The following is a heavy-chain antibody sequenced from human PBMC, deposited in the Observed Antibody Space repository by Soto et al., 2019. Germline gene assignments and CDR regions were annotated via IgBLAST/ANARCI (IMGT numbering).Heavy chain of an antibody. J-gene: IGHJ6*02. CDR1: GFTFSSYE. V-gene: IGHV3-48*03. CDR2: ISSSGSTI. CDR3: ARPPLAVAGNYYYYGMDV. Sequence: EVQLVESGGGLVQPGVSLRRSCAASGFTFSSYEMNWVRQAPGKGLEWVSYISSSGSTIYYADSVKGRFTISRDNAKNSLDLHMNSLRAEDTAVYYCARPPLAVAGNYYYYGMDVWGQGTTVTVSS. D-gene: IGHD6-19*01.